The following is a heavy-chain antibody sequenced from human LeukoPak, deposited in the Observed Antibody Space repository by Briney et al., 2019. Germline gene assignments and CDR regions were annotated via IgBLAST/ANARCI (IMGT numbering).Heavy chain of an antibody. V-gene: IGHV3-30*18. D-gene: IGHD4-17*01. CDR3: AKVSGDYVGAFDT. CDR2: ISYDGSNK. J-gene: IGHJ3*02. CDR1: GFTFSSYG. Sequence: GGSLRLSCAASGFTFSSYGMHWVRQAPGKGLEWVAVISYDGSNKYYADSVKGRFTISRDNSKNTLYLQMNSLRAEDTAVYYCAKVSGDYVGAFDTWGQGTMVTVSS.